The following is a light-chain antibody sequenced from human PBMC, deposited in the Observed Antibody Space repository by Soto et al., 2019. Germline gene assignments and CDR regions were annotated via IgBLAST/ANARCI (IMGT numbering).Light chain of an antibody. CDR3: QQYKNWPPLT. J-gene: IGKJ4*01. CDR1: QSVSSN. V-gene: IGKV3D-15*01. CDR2: GAS. Sequence: ELVMTQSPATLSVSPGERATLSCRASQSVSSNLAWYQQNPGQAPRLLIYGASTRATGIPARFSGGGSGTEFTLTISSLQSEDFAVYYCQQYKNWPPLTFGGGTKVDIK.